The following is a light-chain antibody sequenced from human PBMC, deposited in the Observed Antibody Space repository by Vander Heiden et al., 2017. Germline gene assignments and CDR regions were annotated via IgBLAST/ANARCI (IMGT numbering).Light chain of an antibody. CDR3: AAWDDSLNGPV. Sequence: SVLTQPPSASGTPGQRVTISCSGSSSNIGSNTVNWYQQLPGTAPKLLIYSNNQRPSGVPDRFSGSKSVTSASLAISGLQSEDEADYYCAAWDDSLNGPVFGGGTKLTVL. CDR1: SSNIGSNT. CDR2: SNN. J-gene: IGLJ3*02. V-gene: IGLV1-44*01.